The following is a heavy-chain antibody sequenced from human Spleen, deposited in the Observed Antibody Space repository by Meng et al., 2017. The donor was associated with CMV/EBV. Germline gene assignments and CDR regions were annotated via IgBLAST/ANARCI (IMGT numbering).Heavy chain of an antibody. CDR1: GFTFSNYW. Sequence: GESLKISCAASGFTFSNYWMHWVRQAPGKGLVWVARINSERSYSTYADSVKGRFTISRDNAKKTLYLQMNSLRVEDTAVYYCARGGHFDVYYYGLDVWGQGTTVTVSS. J-gene: IGHJ6*02. CDR2: INSERSYS. V-gene: IGHV3-74*01. D-gene: IGHD3-10*02. CDR3: ARGGHFDVYYYGLDV.